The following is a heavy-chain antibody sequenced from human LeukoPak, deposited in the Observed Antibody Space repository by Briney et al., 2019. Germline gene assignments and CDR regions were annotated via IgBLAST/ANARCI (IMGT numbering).Heavy chain of an antibody. CDR2: IERDGSST. V-gene: IGHV3-74*01. CDR1: GFTFSNYW. D-gene: IGHD1-1*01. Sequence: PGGSLRLSCAASGFTFSNYWMLWVRQAPGKGLVWVSRIERDGSSTRYADPVKGRFIISRDNAKNTLDLQMNSLRAEDTAVYYCARAIYNNSPDYWGQGVVVTVSS. J-gene: IGHJ4*02. CDR3: ARAIYNNSPDY.